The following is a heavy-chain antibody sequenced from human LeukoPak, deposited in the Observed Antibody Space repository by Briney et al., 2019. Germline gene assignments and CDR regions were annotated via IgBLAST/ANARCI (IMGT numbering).Heavy chain of an antibody. D-gene: IGHD5-12*01. CDR1: GFTVSSNY. V-gene: IGHV3-53*01. CDR2: IYSGGST. J-gene: IGHJ6*02. Sequence: GRSLRPSCAASGFTVSSNYMSWVRQAPGLGLEWVSVIYSGGSTYYADSVKGRFTISRDNSKNTLYLQMNSLRAEDTAVYYCARNGGYDSEYFYGMDVWGQGTTVTISS. CDR3: ARNGGYDSEYFYGMDV.